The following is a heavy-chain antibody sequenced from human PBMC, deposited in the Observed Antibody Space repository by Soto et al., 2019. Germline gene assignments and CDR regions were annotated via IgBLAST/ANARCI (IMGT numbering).Heavy chain of an antibody. Sequence: GGSLRLSCSSSGFTLSMSAVNWVRQAPGKGLEWVSYISDSGDRTYYADSVKGRFTISRDRSKNTVSLQMDSLRAEDTAVYYCAKDRGIIVKAGDAFDVWGQGTKVTVSS. D-gene: IGHD3-16*02. V-gene: IGHV3-23*01. J-gene: IGHJ3*01. CDR3: AKDRGIIVKAGDAFDV. CDR1: GFTLSMSA. CDR2: ISDSGDRT.